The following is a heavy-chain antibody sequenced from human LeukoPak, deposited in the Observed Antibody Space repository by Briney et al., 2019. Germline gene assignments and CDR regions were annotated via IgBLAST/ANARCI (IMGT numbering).Heavy chain of an antibody. D-gene: IGHD3-22*01. CDR2: ISSSSSTI. J-gene: IGHJ4*02. CDR3: ANEVDYYDSSGYWNFDY. CDR1: GFTFGEYA. V-gene: IGHV3-48*01. Sequence: GGSLRLSCTASGFTFGEYAMSWVRQAPGKGLEWVSYISSSSSTIYYADSVKGRFTISRDNSKNTLYLQMNSLRAEDTAVYYCANEVDYYDSSGYWNFDYWGQGTLVTVSS.